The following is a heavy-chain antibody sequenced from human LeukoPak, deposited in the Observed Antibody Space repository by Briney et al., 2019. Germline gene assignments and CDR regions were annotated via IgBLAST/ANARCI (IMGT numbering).Heavy chain of an antibody. CDR2: IYSGDTT. J-gene: IGHJ4*02. CDR1: GFTVTSNY. CDR3: ARRGYGDYAPFDY. D-gene: IGHD4-17*01. V-gene: IGHV3-66*04. Sequence: GGSLRLSCAVSGFTVTSNYMSWVRQAPGEGLEWVSFIYSGDTTYYADSVKGRFTISRDNSKNTLYLQMNSLGAEDTAVYYCARRGYGDYAPFDYWGQGTLVTVSS.